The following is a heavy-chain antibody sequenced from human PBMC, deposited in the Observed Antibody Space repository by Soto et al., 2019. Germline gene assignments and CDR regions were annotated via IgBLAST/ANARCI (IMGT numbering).Heavy chain of an antibody. V-gene: IGHV4-59*12. Sequence: SETLSLTCTVSGGSISSYYWSWIRQPPGKGLEWIGYIYLRGTTNYTPSLRGRLTMSADTSKNQFSLNLTSVTAADTAVYYCVRGGIAGHWFDPWGQGILVTVSS. D-gene: IGHD2-21*01. CDR3: VRGGIAGHWFDP. J-gene: IGHJ5*02. CDR1: GGSISSYY. CDR2: IYLRGTT.